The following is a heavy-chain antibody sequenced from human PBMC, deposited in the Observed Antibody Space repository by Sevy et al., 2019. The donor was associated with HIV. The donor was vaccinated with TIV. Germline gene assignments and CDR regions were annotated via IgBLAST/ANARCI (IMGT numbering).Heavy chain of an antibody. CDR1: GFTFTNAW. D-gene: IGHD4-17*01. CDR3: ITDREYDDYEGGFDS. Sequence: GGSLRLSCSASGFTFTNAWMGWVRQAPGKGLEWVARIRSNTDGGTTDYAAPLKGRFNISRDDSKNTLYLQMNILKSADTAVYYCITDREYDDYEGGFDSWGQGTLVTVSS. J-gene: IGHJ4*02. CDR2: IRSNTDGGTT. V-gene: IGHV3-15*01.